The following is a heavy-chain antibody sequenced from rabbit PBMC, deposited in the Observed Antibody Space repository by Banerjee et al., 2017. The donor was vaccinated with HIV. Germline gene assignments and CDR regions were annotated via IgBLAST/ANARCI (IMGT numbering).Heavy chain of an antibody. V-gene: IGHV1S40*01. CDR1: GFSFSSSDY. CDR3: ARDLTDVIGWNFGW. D-gene: IGHD4-1*01. CDR2: IAGSSSAFT. J-gene: IGHJ4*01. Sequence: QSLEESGGDLVKPGASLTLTCTTSGFSFSSSDYMCWVRQAPGKGLEWIACIAGSSSAFTYSATWAKGRFTVSKTSSTTVTLQMTSLTAADTATYFCARDLTDVIGWNFGWWGPGTLVTVS.